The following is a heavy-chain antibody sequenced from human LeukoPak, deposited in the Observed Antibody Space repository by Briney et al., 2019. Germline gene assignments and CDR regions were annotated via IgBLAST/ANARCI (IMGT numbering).Heavy chain of an antibody. Sequence: PSETLSLTCTVSGGSITISDYYWGWIRLPPGKGLEWIGTISHTGTTYYNPSLQSRVTISVDKSKNRFSLKLSSVTAADTAVYYCARDRSIYCSSTSCYGLDYWGQGTLVTVSS. CDR3: ARDRSIYCSSTSCYGLDY. D-gene: IGHD2-2*01. CDR1: GGSITISDYY. J-gene: IGHJ4*02. CDR2: ISHTGTT. V-gene: IGHV4-39*07.